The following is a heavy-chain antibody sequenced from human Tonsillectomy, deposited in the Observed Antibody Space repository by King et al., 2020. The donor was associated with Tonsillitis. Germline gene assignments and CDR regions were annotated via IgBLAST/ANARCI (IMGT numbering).Heavy chain of an antibody. D-gene: IGHD4-11*01. CDR1: GFTFSDND. CDR2: VSWSASGT. Sequence: VQLVESGGGLVQPGGSLRLSCAASGFTFSDNDMNWGHQAPGKGLEWVSSVSWSASGTHYADCVKGRFIISRDNSRNILYLRTNSLRAEDTAAYSGGSNFVTTGSVYYYMDVWGKGTTVTVSS. J-gene: IGHJ6*03. CDR3: GSNFVTTGSVYYYMDV. V-gene: IGHV3-35*01.